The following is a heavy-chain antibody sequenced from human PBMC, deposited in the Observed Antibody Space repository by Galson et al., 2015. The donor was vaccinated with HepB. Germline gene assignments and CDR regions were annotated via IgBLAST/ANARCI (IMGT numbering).Heavy chain of an antibody. V-gene: IGHV3-15*01. Sequence: SLRLSCAASGFTFSNAWMSWVRQAPGKGLEWVGRIKSKTDGGTTDYAAPVKGRFTISRDDSKNTLYLQMNSLKTEDTAVYYCTAADYGSGSYYTPFDYWGQGTLVTVSS. CDR1: GFTFSNAW. D-gene: IGHD3-10*01. J-gene: IGHJ4*02. CDR2: IKSKTDGGTT. CDR3: TAADYGSGSYYTPFDY.